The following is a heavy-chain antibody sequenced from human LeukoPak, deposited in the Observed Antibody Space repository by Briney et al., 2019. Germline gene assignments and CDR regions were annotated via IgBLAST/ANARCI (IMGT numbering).Heavy chain of an antibody. D-gene: IGHD3-22*01. V-gene: IGHV4-59*01. CDR1: SGSISSYY. CDR2: IYYSGST. Sequence: SEPLSLTCTVSSGSISSYYWSWIRQPPGKGLEWIGYIYYSGSTNYNPSLKSRVTISVDTSKNQFSLKLSSVTAADTAVYYCARGKTYYDISKDAFDIWGQGTMVTVSS. CDR3: ARGKTYYDISKDAFDI. J-gene: IGHJ3*02.